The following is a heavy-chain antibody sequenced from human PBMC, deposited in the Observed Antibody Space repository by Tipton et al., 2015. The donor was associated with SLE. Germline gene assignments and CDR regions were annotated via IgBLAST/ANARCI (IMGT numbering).Heavy chain of an antibody. CDR2: IYNSGGT. Sequence: TLSLTCTATGDSVTSSGYYWRWIRQHPGKGLEWIGYIYNSGGTDYNPYLKSRVTISADTSKNHFSLNLSSVTAADTAVYYCARGGVGGYDYFDYWGQGALVTVSS. CDR1: GDSVTSSGYY. CDR3: ARGGVGGYDYFDY. J-gene: IGHJ4*02. D-gene: IGHD5-12*01. V-gene: IGHV4-31*03.